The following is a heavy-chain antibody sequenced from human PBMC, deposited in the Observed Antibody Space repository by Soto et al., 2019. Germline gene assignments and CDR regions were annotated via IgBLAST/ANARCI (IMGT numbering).Heavy chain of an antibody. D-gene: IGHD1-26*01. V-gene: IGHV4-59*01. CDR3: ARDDSGSYPLSDY. CDR1: GGSISSYY. J-gene: IGHJ4*02. Sequence: NPSETLSLTCTVSGGSISSYYWSWIRQPPGKGLEWIGYIYYSGSTNYNPSLKSRVTISVDTSKNQFSLKLSSVTAADTAVYYCARDDSGSYPLSDYWGQGTLVTVSS. CDR2: IYYSGST.